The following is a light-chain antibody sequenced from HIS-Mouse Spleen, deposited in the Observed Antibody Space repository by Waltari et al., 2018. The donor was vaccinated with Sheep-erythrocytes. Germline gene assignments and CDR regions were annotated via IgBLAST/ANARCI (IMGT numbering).Light chain of an antibody. CDR3: CSYAGSYTFWV. V-gene: IGLV2-11*01. CDR2: DVS. Sequence: QSALTQPRSVSGSPGQSVTISCTGTSSDVGGYNYVSWYQQYPGKAPKLMIYDVSKRPSGVPGRFSGSKSGNTASLTISGLQAEDEADYYCCSYAGSYTFWVFGGGTKLTVL. CDR1: SSDVGGYNY. J-gene: IGLJ3*02.